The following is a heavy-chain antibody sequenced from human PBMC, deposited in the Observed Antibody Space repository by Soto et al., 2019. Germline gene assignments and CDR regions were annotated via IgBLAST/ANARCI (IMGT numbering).Heavy chain of an antibody. Sequence: VGSLRLSCAASGFTFSSYAMSWVRQAPGKGLEWVSAISGSGGSTYYADSVKGRFTISRDNSKNTLYLQMNSLRAEDTAVYYCAKGENYYGSGSYYPLYYYYYGMDVWGQGTTVTVSS. V-gene: IGHV3-23*01. CDR2: ISGSGGST. J-gene: IGHJ6*02. D-gene: IGHD3-10*01. CDR1: GFTFSSYA. CDR3: AKGENYYGSGSYYPLYYYYYGMDV.